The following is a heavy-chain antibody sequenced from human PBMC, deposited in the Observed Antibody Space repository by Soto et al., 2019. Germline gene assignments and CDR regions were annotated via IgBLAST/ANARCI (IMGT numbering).Heavy chain of an antibody. V-gene: IGHV3-30*18. CDR3: AKEGGRSSSYYYGMDV. D-gene: IGHD6-6*01. J-gene: IGHJ6*02. Sequence: GGSLILSCAASGFTFSSYGMHWVRQAPGKGLEWVAVISYDGSNKYYADSVKGRFTISRDNSKNTLYLQMNSLRAEDTAVYYCAKEGGRSSSYYYGMDVWGQGTTVTVSS. CDR1: GFTFSSYG. CDR2: ISYDGSNK.